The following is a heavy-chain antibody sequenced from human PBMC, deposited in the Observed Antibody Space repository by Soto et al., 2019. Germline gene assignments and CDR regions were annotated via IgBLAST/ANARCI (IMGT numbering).Heavy chain of an antibody. Sequence: PSETLSLTCTVSGGSITTAGYSWSWIRQPPGKALEWIGYVYHTGNAYPKPSLKSRVTISLGRSKNQFSLKMTSVTAADTALYYCASRPFYYYGLDVWGQGTTVTVSS. V-gene: IGHV4-30-2*01. CDR2: VYHTGNA. J-gene: IGHJ6*02. CDR1: GGSITTAGYS. CDR3: ASRPFYYYGLDV.